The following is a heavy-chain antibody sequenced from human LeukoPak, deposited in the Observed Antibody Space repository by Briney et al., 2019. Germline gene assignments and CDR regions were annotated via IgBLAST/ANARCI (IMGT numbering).Heavy chain of an antibody. D-gene: IGHD3-22*01. CDR2: IWYDGSNK. Sequence: PGRSLRLSCAASGFTFSSYGMHWVRQAPGKGLEWVAVIWYDGSNKYYADSVKGRFTISRDNSKNTLHLQMNSLRAEDTAVYYCARDKEGYYDSSGYQFDYWGQGTLVTVSS. CDR3: ARDKEGYYDSSGYQFDY. J-gene: IGHJ4*02. V-gene: IGHV3-33*01. CDR1: GFTFSSYG.